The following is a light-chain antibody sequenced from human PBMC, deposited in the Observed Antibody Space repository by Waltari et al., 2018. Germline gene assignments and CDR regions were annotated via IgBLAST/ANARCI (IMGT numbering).Light chain of an antibody. CDR2: SAS. J-gene: IGKJ4*01. Sequence: IQITQSPSSLSASVGDRVSITCRTSQNIYEYVNWYHQRPGKAPRLLIYSASKLPSGVPSRFSGSGSGTEFTLTISSLQRDDFGTFYCQQTYSPPLTFGGGTKVDI. CDR3: QQTYSPPLT. CDR1: QNIYEY. V-gene: IGKV1-39*01.